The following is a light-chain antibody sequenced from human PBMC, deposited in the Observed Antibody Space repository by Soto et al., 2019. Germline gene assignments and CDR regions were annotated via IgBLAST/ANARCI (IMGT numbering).Light chain of an antibody. V-gene: IGKV3-20*01. CDR2: GAS. Sequence: EIVLTQSPGTLSLSPGERGTISCRAGQSLSSSSLAWYQQKPGQAPRLLIYGASNRASGVPDRFSGGGSGTDFTLTISGLEPEDFAVYYCHQYGSSPLTFGGGTKVEI. J-gene: IGKJ4*01. CDR1: QSLSSSS. CDR3: HQYGSSPLT.